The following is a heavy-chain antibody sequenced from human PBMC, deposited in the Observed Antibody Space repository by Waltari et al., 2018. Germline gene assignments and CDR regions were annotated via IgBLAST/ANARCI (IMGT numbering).Heavy chain of an antibody. Sequence: QVQLQESGQGLVKPSGTLSLTCAVSGDSISGNYWWSWVRQTPEKGLEWLGHVHHSGKTHYNPSLQSRVTISVDKPKNQFSLNLNSVTAADTAVYYCAGDRASGLFFDYWGRGTLVTVSS. CDR3: AGDRASGLFFDY. V-gene: IGHV4-4*02. CDR1: GDSISGNYW. CDR2: VHHSGKT. J-gene: IGHJ4*02. D-gene: IGHD2-15*01.